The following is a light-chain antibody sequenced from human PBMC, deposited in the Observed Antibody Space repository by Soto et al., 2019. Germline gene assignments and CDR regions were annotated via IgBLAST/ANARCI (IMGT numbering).Light chain of an antibody. V-gene: IGLV2-8*01. J-gene: IGLJ2*01. CDR2: DVN. CDR3: SSYAPSDVV. Sequence: QSALTQPASVSGSPGQSITISCTGTTSDVGGSNSVSWYQQHPGKAPNLMIYDVNKRPSGVPDRFSGSKSGNTASLTVSGLQAADEAYYFCSSYAPSDVVFGGGTKLTVL. CDR1: TSDVGGSNS.